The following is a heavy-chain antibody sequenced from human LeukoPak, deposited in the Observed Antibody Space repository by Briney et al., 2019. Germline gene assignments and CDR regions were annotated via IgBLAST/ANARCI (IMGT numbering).Heavy chain of an antibody. CDR3: ARCMSELDYGDYAYYYHMDV. V-gene: IGHV4-4*08. Sequence: SETLSLTCTVSGGSTTSYFWSWIRQPPGKGLEWIGHFYSSTRTTYNPSLESRVTISGDTAKNQFSLKLDSVTAADTAVYFCARCMSELDYGDYAYYYHMDVWGKGTTVTVSS. CDR1: GGSTTSYF. D-gene: IGHD4-17*01. J-gene: IGHJ6*04. CDR2: FYSSTRT.